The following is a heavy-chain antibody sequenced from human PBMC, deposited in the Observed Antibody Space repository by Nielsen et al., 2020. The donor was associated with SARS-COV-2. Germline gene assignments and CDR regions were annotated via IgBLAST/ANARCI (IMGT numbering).Heavy chain of an antibody. CDR1: GYTFTGYY. D-gene: IGHD1-26*01. Sequence: ASVKVSCKASGYTFTGYYMHWVRQAPGQGLEWMGRINPNSGGTNYAQKFQGRVTMTRDTSISTAYMELSRLRSDDTAVYYCAREPIVGATRAYYYGMDVWGQGTTVTVSS. J-gene: IGHJ6*02. CDR3: AREPIVGATRAYYYGMDV. CDR2: INPNSGGT. V-gene: IGHV1-2*06.